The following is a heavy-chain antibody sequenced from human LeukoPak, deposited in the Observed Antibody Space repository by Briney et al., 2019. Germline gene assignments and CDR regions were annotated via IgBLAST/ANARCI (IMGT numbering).Heavy chain of an antibody. CDR3: AKAGRSSSWYFDY. Sequence: GGSLRLSCAASGFTFSSYAMSWVRQAPGKGLEWVSAISGSGGSTYYADSVKGRFTISRDNSKNTLYLQMNSLRAEDTAVCYCAKAGRSSSWYFDYWGQGTLVTVSS. CDR1: GFTFSSYA. V-gene: IGHV3-23*01. J-gene: IGHJ4*02. D-gene: IGHD6-13*01. CDR2: ISGSGGST.